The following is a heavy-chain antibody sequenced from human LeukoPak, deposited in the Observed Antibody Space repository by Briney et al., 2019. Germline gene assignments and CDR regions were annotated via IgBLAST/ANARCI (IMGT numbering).Heavy chain of an antibody. CDR1: GGTFSIYA. CDR2: IIPIFGTA. CDR3: ARVRIGYQLLRRFDAFDI. V-gene: IGHV1-69*06. D-gene: IGHD2-2*01. J-gene: IGHJ3*02. Sequence: SVTVSFKASGGTFSIYAISWVRQAPGQGLEWMGGIIPIFGTANYAQKFQGRVTITADKSTSTAYMELSSLRSEDTAVYYCARVRIGYQLLRRFDAFDIWGQGTMVTVSS.